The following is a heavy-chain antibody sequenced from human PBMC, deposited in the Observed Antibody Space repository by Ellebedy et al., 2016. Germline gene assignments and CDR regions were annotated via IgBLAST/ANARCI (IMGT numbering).Heavy chain of an antibody. Sequence: SETLSLTCTVSGGSISSYYWSWIRQPPGKRLEWIGYIHYSGSANSNPSLTSRVTISVDTSKNQFSLKLSSVTAADTAVYYCAGGGYSGYEPLDYWGQGTLVTVSS. CDR2: IHYSGSA. CDR3: AGGGYSGYEPLDY. CDR1: GGSISSYY. J-gene: IGHJ4*02. D-gene: IGHD5-12*01. V-gene: IGHV4-59*01.